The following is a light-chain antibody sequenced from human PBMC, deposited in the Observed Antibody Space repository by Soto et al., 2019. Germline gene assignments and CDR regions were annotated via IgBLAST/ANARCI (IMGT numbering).Light chain of an antibody. Sequence: DIRMTQSPSSLSASVGDRVIITCRASQSINSYLNWYQQKPWKAPKLLIYAASSLQSGVPSRFSGSGSGTDFTRTISSLQPEDFAPYYCHQSYSTPRTFGQGTKRAI. CDR1: QSINSY. CDR3: HQSYSTPRT. J-gene: IGKJ2*01. V-gene: IGKV1-39*01. CDR2: AAS.